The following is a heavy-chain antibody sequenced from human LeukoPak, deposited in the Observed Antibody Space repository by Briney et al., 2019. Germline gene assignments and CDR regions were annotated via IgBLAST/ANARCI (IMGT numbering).Heavy chain of an antibody. CDR1: GFTFSNYA. Sequence: GGSLRLSCTASGFTFSNYAMSWVRQAPGKGLEWVSTITGSGGNAYYADSVKGRFSIPRDNSKSTLYLQMNSLRPEDAAVYYCAKAAATGSGYYFEYWGQGPLVTVSS. V-gene: IGHV3-23*01. CDR2: ITGSGGNA. CDR3: AKAAATGSGYYFEY. D-gene: IGHD6-13*01. J-gene: IGHJ4*02.